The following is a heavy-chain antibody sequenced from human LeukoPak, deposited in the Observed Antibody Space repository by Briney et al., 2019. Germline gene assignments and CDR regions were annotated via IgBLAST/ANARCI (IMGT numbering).Heavy chain of an antibody. J-gene: IGHJ3*02. CDR1: GFTFSSYW. CDR3: ARSYRDYSPIIRSDAFDI. D-gene: IGHD4/OR15-4a*01. Sequence: PGGSLRLSCAASGFTFSSYWMSWVRQAPGKGLEWVANIKQDGSEKYYVDSVKGRFTISRDNAKNSLYLQMNSLRAEDTAVYYCARSYRDYSPIIRSDAFDIWGQGTMVTVSS. V-gene: IGHV3-7*01. CDR2: IKQDGSEK.